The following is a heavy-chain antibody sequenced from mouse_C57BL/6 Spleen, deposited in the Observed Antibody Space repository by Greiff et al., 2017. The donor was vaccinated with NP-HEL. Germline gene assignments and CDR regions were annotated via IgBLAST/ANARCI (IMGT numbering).Heavy chain of an antibody. D-gene: IGHD2-3*01. CDR2: IYPRSGNT. V-gene: IGHV1-81*01. CDR1: GYTFTSYG. CDR3: ARSDDGSPWVAY. Sequence: VQLQQSGAELARPGASVKLSCKASGYTFTSYGISWVKQRTGQGLEWIGEIYPRSGNTYYNEKFKGKATLTADKSSSTAYMELRSLTSEDSAVYFCARSDDGSPWVAYWGQGTLVTVSA. J-gene: IGHJ3*01.